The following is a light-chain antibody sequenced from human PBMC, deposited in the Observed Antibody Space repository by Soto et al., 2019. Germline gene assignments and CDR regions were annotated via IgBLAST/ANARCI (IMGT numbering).Light chain of an antibody. CDR1: NSRSGSNY. CDR2: RND. Sequence: QSVLPQPPSASGTPGQRVTISCSTTNSRSGSNYVYWYQQLPGAAPKLLIYRNDQRPSGVPDRFSASKSGTSASLAISGLRSVDEADYFCAKWDDSLRVYVFGSGTKLTVL. V-gene: IGLV1-47*01. CDR3: AKWDDSLRVYV. J-gene: IGLJ1*01.